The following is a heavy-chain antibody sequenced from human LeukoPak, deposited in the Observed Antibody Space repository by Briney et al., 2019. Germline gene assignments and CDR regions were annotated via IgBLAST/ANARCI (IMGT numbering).Heavy chain of an antibody. CDR1: GFTFSNYA. Sequence: GGSLRLSCAASGFTFSNYAMTWVRQAPGKGLEWVSAITGSGGSTYYADSVKGRFTISRDNSKNTLYLHVNSLRVEDTAVYYCAKYQIVGAAYFDYWGQGTLVTVSS. J-gene: IGHJ4*02. CDR3: AKYQIVGAAYFDY. CDR2: ITGSGGST. V-gene: IGHV3-23*01. D-gene: IGHD2-15*01.